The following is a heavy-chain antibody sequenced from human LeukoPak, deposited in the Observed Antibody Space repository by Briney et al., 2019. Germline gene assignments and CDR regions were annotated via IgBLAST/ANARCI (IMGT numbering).Heavy chain of an antibody. CDR2: INHSGST. V-gene: IGHV4-34*01. Sequence: ASETLSLTCTVYSGSFSGYYWSWIRQPPGKGLEWIGEINHSGSTNYNPSLKSRVTISVDTSKNQFSLKLSSVTAADTAVYYCASRGWLRLVQFDYWGQGTLVTASS. CDR3: ASRGWLRLVQFDY. D-gene: IGHD5-12*01. CDR1: SGSFSGYY. J-gene: IGHJ4*02.